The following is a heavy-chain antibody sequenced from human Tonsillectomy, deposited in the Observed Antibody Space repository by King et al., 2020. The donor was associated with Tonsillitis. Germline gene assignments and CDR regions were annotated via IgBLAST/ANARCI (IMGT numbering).Heavy chain of an antibody. CDR1: GFIFSDYG. J-gene: IGHJ3*01. CDR2: LSHDGSAK. V-gene: IGHV3-33*05. CDR3: ANLAIDSFDV. Sequence: QLVESGGGVVPPGGSLRLSCAASGFIFSDYGMHWVRQAPGKGLACVASLSHDGSAKYYADSVKGRFTISRDNSKNKVYLQMNSLRAEDTAIYYCANLAIDSFDVWGQGTKVIVSS.